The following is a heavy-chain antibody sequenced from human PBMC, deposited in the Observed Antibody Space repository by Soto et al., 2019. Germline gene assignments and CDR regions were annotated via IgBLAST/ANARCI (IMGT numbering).Heavy chain of an antibody. J-gene: IGHJ6*02. CDR2: ISYDGSHK. CDR1: GFTFSTYA. CDR3: ARDLRIRGESYVRNMDV. Sequence: QEQLVESGGGVVQPGGSLRLSCTASGFTFSTYAIHWVRQAPGKGLEWVAVISYDGSHKYYADAVEGRFTISRDNSKNTLYLQMTSLRAENRAVYYCARDLRIRGESYVRNMDVWGQGTTVTVSS. D-gene: IGHD7-27*01. V-gene: IGHV3-30-3*01.